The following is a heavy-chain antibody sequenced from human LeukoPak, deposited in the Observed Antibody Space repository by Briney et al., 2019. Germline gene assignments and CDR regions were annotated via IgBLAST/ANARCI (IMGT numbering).Heavy chain of an antibody. CDR1: GFTFDDYA. V-gene: IGHV3-9*01. J-gene: IGHJ4*02. CDR2: ISWISGLI. CDR3: AKEADYHGELLYYYFDY. Sequence: GGSLRLSCATSGFTFDDYAMHWVRQAPGKGLEWVSGISWISGLIGYADSVKGRFTISRDNAKNSLYLQMNSLRAEDTALYYCAKEADYHGELLYYYFDYWGQGTLVTVSS. D-gene: IGHD3-10*01.